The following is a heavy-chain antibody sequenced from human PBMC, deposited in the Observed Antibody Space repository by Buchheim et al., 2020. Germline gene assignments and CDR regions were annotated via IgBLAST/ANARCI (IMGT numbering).Heavy chain of an antibody. CDR2: IWYDGSNK. CDR3: AREPRRDDYSNYGHFDY. CDR1: GFTFSSYG. D-gene: IGHD4-11*01. J-gene: IGHJ4*02. Sequence: QVQLVESGGGVVQPGRSLRLSCAASGFTFSSYGMHWVRQAPGKGLEWVAVIWYDGSNKYYADSVKGRFTISRDNSKNTLYLQMNSLRAEDTAVYYCAREPRRDDYSNYGHFDYWGQGTL. V-gene: IGHV3-33*01.